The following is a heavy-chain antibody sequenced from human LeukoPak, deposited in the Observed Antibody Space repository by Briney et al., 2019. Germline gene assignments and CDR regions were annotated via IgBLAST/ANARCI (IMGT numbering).Heavy chain of an antibody. J-gene: IGHJ3*02. Sequence: GGSLRLSCAASGFXFDDYGISWVRQAPGKGLEWVSRINWNGGITGYADSVKGRFTISRDNARNSLYLQMNSLRAEDTALYYCARDFVGYCSGGSCYHLAFDIWGQGTMVTVSS. V-gene: IGHV3-20*04. CDR1: GFXFDDYG. CDR2: INWNGGIT. D-gene: IGHD2-15*01. CDR3: ARDFVGYCSGGSCYHLAFDI.